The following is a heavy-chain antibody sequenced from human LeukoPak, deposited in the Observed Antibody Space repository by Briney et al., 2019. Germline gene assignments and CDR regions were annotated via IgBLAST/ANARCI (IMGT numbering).Heavy chain of an antibody. D-gene: IGHD3-10*01. V-gene: IGHV4-34*01. CDR2: INHSGST. CDR3: ARGRGVLDY. CDR1: GGCFSGYY. J-gene: IGHJ4*02. Sequence: SETLSLTCAVYGGCFSGYYWSWIRQPPGKGLEWIGEINHSGSTNYNPSLKSRVTISVDTSKNQFSLKLSSVTAADTAVYYCARGRGVLDYWGQGTLVTVSS.